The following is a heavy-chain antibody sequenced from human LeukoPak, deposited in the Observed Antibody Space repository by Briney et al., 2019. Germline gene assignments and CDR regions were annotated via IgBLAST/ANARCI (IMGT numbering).Heavy chain of an antibody. V-gene: IGHV4-59*01. CDR3: ARAGIYFGPDYYYYGMDV. Sequence: SETLSPTCTVSGGSISSYYWSWIRQPPGKGLEWIGYIYYSGSTNYNPSLKSRVTISVDTSKNQFSLKLSSVTAADTAVYYCARAGIYFGPDYYYYGMDVWGQGTTVTVSS. D-gene: IGHD3/OR15-3a*01. J-gene: IGHJ6*02. CDR2: IYYSGST. CDR1: GGSISSYY.